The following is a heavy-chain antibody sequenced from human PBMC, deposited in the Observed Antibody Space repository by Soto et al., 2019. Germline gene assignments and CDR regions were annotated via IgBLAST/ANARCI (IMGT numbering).Heavy chain of an antibody. CDR1: GFTFSCCA. Sequence: EVQLLESGGGLVQPGGSLRRSCAASGFTFSCCAMSWVRQAPGKGLEWVSTIHGGGDYTHYTDSVKGRFTISTDNSRNTQYLQMNPLSAEATAIYYRAKYRGSGSYSTWCFDVWGRGTLVPVSS. J-gene: IGHJ2*01. CDR3: AKYRGSGSYSTWCFDV. CDR2: IHGGGDYT. V-gene: IGHV3-23*01. D-gene: IGHD1-26*01.